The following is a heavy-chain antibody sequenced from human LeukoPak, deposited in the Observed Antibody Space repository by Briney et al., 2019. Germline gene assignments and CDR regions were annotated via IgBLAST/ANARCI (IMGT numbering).Heavy chain of an antibody. CDR3: TRDFLSPMSYYMDV. Sequence: GGSLRLSCAASGFDFSTQWMSWVRQAPGKGLEWVAIVNQGATQKYYVDSVKGRFTISRDNAKNSLYLQMNSLRAEDTAVYYCTRDFLSPMSYYMDVWGKGTTVTVSS. D-gene: IGHD3-10*02. CDR2: VNQGATQK. CDR1: GFDFSTQW. V-gene: IGHV3-7*01. J-gene: IGHJ6*03.